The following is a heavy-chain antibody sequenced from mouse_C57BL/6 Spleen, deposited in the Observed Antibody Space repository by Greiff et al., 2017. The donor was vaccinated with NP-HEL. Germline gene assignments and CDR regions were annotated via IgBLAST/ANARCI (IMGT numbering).Heavy chain of an antibody. J-gene: IGHJ3*01. Sequence: VQLQQSGAELVRPGASVKLSCPASGFNIKDDYMHWVKQRPEHGLEWIGWIDPENGDTEYASKFQGKATITADTSSNTAYLQLSSLTSEDTAVYYCTTRVVGAGGQGTLVTVSA. CDR2: IDPENGDT. V-gene: IGHV14-4*01. D-gene: IGHD1-1*01. CDR1: GFNIKDDY. CDR3: TTRVVGA.